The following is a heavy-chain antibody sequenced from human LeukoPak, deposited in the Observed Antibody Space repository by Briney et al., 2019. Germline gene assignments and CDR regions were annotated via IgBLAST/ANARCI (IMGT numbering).Heavy chain of an antibody. CDR3: ARHPRYCSGGSCYAGAFDI. CDR2: IYYSGST. V-gene: IGHV4-39*01. D-gene: IGHD2-15*01. CDR1: GGSISSSSYY. Sequence: SETLSLTCTVPGGSISSSSYYWGWIRQPPGKGLEWIGSIYYSGSTYYNPSLKSRVTISVDTSKNQFSLKLSSVTAADTAVYYCARHPRYCSGGSCYAGAFDIGGQGTMVTVSS. J-gene: IGHJ3*02.